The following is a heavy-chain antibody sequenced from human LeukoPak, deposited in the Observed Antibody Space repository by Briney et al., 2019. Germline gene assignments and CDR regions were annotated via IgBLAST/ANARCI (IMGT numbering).Heavy chain of an antibody. Sequence: ASVKVSCKASGYTFTGYYMHWVRQAPGQGLEWMGWINPNSGGTNYAQKFQGRVTMTRDTSISTAYMELSRLRSDDTAVYYCARGAPYCTNGVCHRSLLWDWFDPWGQGTLVTVSS. CDR1: GYTFTGYY. J-gene: IGHJ5*02. CDR3: ARGAPYCTNGVCHRSLLWDWFDP. V-gene: IGHV1-2*02. CDR2: INPNSGGT. D-gene: IGHD2-8*01.